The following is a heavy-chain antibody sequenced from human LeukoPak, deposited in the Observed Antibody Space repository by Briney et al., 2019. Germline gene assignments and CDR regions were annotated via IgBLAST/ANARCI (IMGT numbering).Heavy chain of an antibody. Sequence: SETLSLTCTVSGGSISSCYWSWIGQPPGKGLEWIGYIYYTGSTNHNPSLKSRVTISVDTSNNQFSLKLTSVTAADTAVYYCARGRGYFDYWGQGTLVTVSS. V-gene: IGHV4-59*01. CDR2: IYYTGST. J-gene: IGHJ4*02. CDR1: GGSISSCY. CDR3: ARGRGYFDY. D-gene: IGHD3-16*01.